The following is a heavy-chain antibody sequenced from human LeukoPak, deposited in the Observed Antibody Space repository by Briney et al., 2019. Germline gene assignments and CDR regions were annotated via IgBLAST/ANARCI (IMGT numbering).Heavy chain of an antibody. CDR1: GFTFSSYA. D-gene: IGHD3-10*01. J-gene: IGHJ4*02. Sequence: GGSLRLSCAASGFTFSSYAMHWVRQAPGKGLEWVAFIRYDGSNKYYADSVKGRFTISRDNSKNTLYLQMNSLRAEDTAVYYCARDRHLYGAYDYWGQGTLVTVSS. CDR3: ARDRHLYGAYDY. V-gene: IGHV3-30*02. CDR2: IRYDGSNK.